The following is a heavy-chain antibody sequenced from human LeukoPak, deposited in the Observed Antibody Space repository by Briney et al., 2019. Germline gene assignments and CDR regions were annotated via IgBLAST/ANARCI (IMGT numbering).Heavy chain of an antibody. Sequence: GGSLRLSCAASGFTFNRYWMPWVRQAPGEGPVWVAHILNDGGGTSYADSVKGRFTISRDNAKNTLSLQMNSLRAEDTAVYYCVRHNYGYDYWGQGTPVTVSS. J-gene: IGHJ4*02. D-gene: IGHD5-18*01. CDR3: VRHNYGYDY. CDR2: ILNDGGGT. CDR1: GFTFNRYW. V-gene: IGHV3-74*01.